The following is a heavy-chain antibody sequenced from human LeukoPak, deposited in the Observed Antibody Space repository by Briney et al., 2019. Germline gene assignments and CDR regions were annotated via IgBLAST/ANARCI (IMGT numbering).Heavy chain of an antibody. CDR2: INQDGSEK. V-gene: IGHV3-7*01. CDR3: AREQCSGNSCYYY. J-gene: IGHJ4*02. CDR1: GFSFSSFW. D-gene: IGHD2-15*01. Sequence: PGGSLRLSCAASGFSFSSFWMSWVRQAPGKGLEWVANINQDGSEKNYADSVKGRFTISRDGAKNSLYLQMNSLRAEDAAVYYCAREQCSGNSCYYYWGQGTLVTVSS.